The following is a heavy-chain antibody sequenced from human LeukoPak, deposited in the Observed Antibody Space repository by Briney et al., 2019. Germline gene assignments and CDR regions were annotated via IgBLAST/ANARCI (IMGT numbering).Heavy chain of an antibody. CDR2: ISSSGSTI. Sequence: GGSLRLSCAASGFTFSSYEMNWVRQAPGKGLEWVSYISSSGSTIYYADSVKGRFTISRDNAKNSLYLQMNSLRAQDTAVYYCARDRNNYMDVWGKGTTVTISS. J-gene: IGHJ6*03. CDR1: GFTFSSYE. V-gene: IGHV3-48*03. CDR3: ARDRNNYMDV.